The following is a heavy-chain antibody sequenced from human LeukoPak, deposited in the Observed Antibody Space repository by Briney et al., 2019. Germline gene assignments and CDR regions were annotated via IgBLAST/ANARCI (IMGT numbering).Heavy chain of an antibody. V-gene: IGHV1-46*01. Sequence: GASVKVSCKASGYTFTSYYMHWVRQTPEQGLEWMGLINPSGTNTNYAQKFRGRVTMTRDTSTSTVYMDLSSLRSEDTAMYFCAREESGGYFDYWGQGTLVTVSS. CDR2: INPSGTNT. CDR3: AREESGGYFDY. J-gene: IGHJ4*02. CDR1: GYTFTSYY. D-gene: IGHD2-8*02.